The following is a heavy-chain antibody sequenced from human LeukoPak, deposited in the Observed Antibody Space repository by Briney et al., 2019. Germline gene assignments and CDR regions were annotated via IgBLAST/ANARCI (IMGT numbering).Heavy chain of an antibody. CDR3: ARDRSGGYSSSSCFDY. J-gene: IGHJ4*02. CDR2: ISSSSSTI. CDR1: GFAFSSYS. D-gene: IGHD6-6*01. Sequence: GGSLRLSCAASGFAFSSYSMNWVRQAPGKGLEWVSYISSSSSTIYYADSVKGRFTISRDNAKNSLYLQMNSLRAEDTAVYYCARDRSGGYSSSSCFDYWGQGTLVTVSS. V-gene: IGHV3-48*01.